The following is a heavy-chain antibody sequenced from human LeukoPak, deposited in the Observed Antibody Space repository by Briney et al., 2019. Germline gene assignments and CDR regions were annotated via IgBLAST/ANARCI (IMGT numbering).Heavy chain of an antibody. J-gene: IGHJ4*02. CDR2: TGTAGDT. D-gene: IGHD3-10*01. CDR1: GFTFSSYD. V-gene: IGHV3-13*01. Sequence: GGSLRLSCAASGFTFSSYDMHWVRHATGKGLEWVSATGTAGDTYYPGSVKGRFTISRENAKNSLYLQMNSLRAGDTAVYYCARSYGSGSYELDYWGQGTLVTVSS. CDR3: ARSYGSGSYELDY.